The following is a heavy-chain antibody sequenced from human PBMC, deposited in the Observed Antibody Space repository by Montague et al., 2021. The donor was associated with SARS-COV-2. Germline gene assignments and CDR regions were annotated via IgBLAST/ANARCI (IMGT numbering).Heavy chain of an antibody. D-gene: IGHD3-3*01. Sequence: SETLSLTCTVSGGSISSYYWSWIWQPPGKGLEWIGYIYYSGSTNYNSSLKSRVTITVDTSKNQFSLKLSSVTAADTAVYYCARVGFLEDDAFDNWGQGAMVTVSS. J-gene: IGHJ3*02. CDR1: GGSISSYY. CDR2: IYYSGST. V-gene: IGHV4-59*01. CDR3: ARVGFLEDDAFDN.